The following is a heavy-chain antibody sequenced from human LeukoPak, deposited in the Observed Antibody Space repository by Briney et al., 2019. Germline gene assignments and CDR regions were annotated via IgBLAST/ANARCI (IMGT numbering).Heavy chain of an antibody. J-gene: IGHJ3*01. CDR3: ARALKAAAAS. CDR2: ITSSSTTI. CDR1: GGSISSSN. Sequence: PSGTLSLTCAVSGGSISSSNWWNWVRQPPGKGLEWVSYITSSSTTIYYADSVKGRFTISRDNAKNSLYLQMNSLRDEDTAVYYCARALKAAAASWGQGTMVTVSS. V-gene: IGHV3-48*02. D-gene: IGHD6-13*01.